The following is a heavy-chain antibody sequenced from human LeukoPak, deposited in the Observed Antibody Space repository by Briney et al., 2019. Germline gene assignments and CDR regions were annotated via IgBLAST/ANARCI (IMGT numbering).Heavy chain of an antibody. J-gene: IGHJ4*02. V-gene: IGHV1-69*05. Sequence: GASVEVSCKASGGTFSSYAISWVRQAPGQGLEWMGRIIPIFGTANYAQKFQGRVTITTDESMSTAYMELSSLRSEDTAVYYCARDRRMEVGATDGNDYWGQGTLVTVSS. CDR2: IIPIFGTA. CDR1: GGTFSSYA. D-gene: IGHD1-26*01. CDR3: ARDRRMEVGATDGNDY.